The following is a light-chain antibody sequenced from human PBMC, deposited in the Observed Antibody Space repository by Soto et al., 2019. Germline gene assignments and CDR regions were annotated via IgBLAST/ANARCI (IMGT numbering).Light chain of an antibody. CDR2: DAS. CDR3: QQYNSSVGT. CDR1: QSISSW. Sequence: DIQMTQSPSTLSASVGDRVTITCRASQSISSWLAWYQQKPGKAPKLLIYDASSLESGVPSRFSGSGSGTEFTLSISSLQPDDFATYYCQQYNSSVGTFGQGTKVEIK. J-gene: IGKJ1*01. V-gene: IGKV1-5*01.